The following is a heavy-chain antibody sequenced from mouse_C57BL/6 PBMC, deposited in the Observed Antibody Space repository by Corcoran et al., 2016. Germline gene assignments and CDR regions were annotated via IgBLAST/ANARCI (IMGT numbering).Heavy chain of an antibody. D-gene: IGHD1-1*01. V-gene: IGHV1-26*01. CDR3: ARSGYRRGYYAMDY. CDR2: INPNNGGT. J-gene: IGHJ4*01. Sequence: VQLKQSGAELVKPGASVKISCKASGYTFTDYYMNWVKQSHGKSLEWIGDINPNNGGTSYNQKFKGKATLTVDKSSSTAYMELRSLTSEDSAVYYCARSGYRRGYYAMDYWGQGTSVTVSS. CDR1: GYTFTDYY.